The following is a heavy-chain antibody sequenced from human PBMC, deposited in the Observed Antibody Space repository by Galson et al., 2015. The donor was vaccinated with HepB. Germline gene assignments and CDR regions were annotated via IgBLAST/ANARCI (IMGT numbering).Heavy chain of an antibody. V-gene: IGHV1-69*13. CDR2: IIPIFDTP. Sequence: SVKVSCKASGGSISSHAIYWVRQAPGQGLEWMGGIIPIFDTPNYAQKFQGRVTITADESTRTAYMELSSLRSEDTAVYYCARDPTTMQTFSYSYGMDVWGQGTTVIVSS. D-gene: IGHD5-24*01. CDR3: ARDPTTMQTFSYSYGMDV. CDR1: GGSISSHA. J-gene: IGHJ6*02.